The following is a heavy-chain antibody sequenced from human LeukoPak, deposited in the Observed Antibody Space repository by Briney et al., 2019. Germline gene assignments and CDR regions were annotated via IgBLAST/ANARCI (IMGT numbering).Heavy chain of an antibody. CDR2: ISITSSTI. J-gene: IGHJ3*02. D-gene: IGHD3-3*01. V-gene: IGHV3-48*01. CDR3: AREDFWSGFDI. Sequence: GGSLRLSCAASGFTFSSDSMNWVRQAPGEGLEWVSYISITSSTIYYADSVKGRFTISRDNAKNSLYLQMTSLRAEDTAVYYCAREDFWSGFDIWGQGTMVTVSS. CDR1: GFTFSSDS.